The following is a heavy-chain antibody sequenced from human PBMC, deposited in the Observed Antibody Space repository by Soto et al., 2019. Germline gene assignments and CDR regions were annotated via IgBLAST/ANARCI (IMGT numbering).Heavy chain of an antibody. V-gene: IGHV3-33*01. CDR1: GFKFNDYG. CDR2: IWSDGSNK. J-gene: IGHJ4*02. Sequence: QVQLVESGGGVAQPGRSLRLSCAASGFKFNDYGMHWVRQAPGKGLEWVALIWSDGSNKVYADSVKGRFTISRDNSRNTLFLQMNSLRVEDTAVYYCARTHGMGYYSLLYWGQGTPVTVSS. CDR3: ARTHGMGYYSLLY. D-gene: IGHD3-22*01.